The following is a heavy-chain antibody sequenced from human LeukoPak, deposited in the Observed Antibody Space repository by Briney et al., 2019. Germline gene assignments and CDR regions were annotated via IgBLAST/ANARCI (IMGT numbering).Heavy chain of an antibody. CDR1: VGSIGSSSYY. CDR3: ASIWFGELLRHFDY. D-gene: IGHD3-10*01. CDR2: IYYSGST. V-gene: IGHV4-39*01. J-gene: IGHJ4*02. Sequence: PSESLSLTCTVSVGSIGSSSYYWGWIRQPPGKGLKWIGSIYYSGSTYYNPPLKSRVTISVDTSKNQFSLKLSSVTAADTAVYYCASIWFGELLRHFDYWGQGTLVTVSS.